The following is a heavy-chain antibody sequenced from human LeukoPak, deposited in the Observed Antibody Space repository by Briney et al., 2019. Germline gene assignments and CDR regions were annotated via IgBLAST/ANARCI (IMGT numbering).Heavy chain of an antibody. Sequence: WETQSLTCAVSGGTIISSNWWSWVRQPPGKGLEWIGEIYHSGSTNYNPSLKSRVTISVDRSKNQFSLKLSSVTAADTAVYYCAREGFKNYFDYWGQGTLVTVSS. CDR2: IYHSGST. CDR1: GGTIISSNW. V-gene: IGHV4-4*02. CDR3: AREGFKNYFDY. J-gene: IGHJ4*02.